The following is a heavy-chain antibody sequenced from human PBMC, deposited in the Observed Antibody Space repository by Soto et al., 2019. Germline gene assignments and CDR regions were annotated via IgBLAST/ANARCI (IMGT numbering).Heavy chain of an antibody. D-gene: IGHD6-13*01. J-gene: IGHJ3*02. V-gene: IGHV3-9*01. CDR2: ISSNSGSV. CDR1: GFSFDNYA. CDR3: AKGVSSSWLRDGFDI. Sequence: EVQLVEFGGGLVQPGRSLRLSCAASGFSFDNYAMHWVRQAPGKGLEWVSGISSNSGSVGYADSVKGRFTISRDNAKNSLYLEMNSLRTEDTALYYCAKGVSSSWLRDGFDIWGQGTMVTASS.